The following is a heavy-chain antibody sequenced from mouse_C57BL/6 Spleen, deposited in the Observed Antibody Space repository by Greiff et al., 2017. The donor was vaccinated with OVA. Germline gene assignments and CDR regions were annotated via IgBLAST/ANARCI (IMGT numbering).Heavy chain of an antibody. J-gene: IGHJ3*01. Sequence: VQLQQSGAELVRPGTSVKVSCKASGYAFTNYLIEWVKQRPGQGLEWIGVINPGSGGTNYNEKFKGKATLTADKSSSTAYMQLSSLTSEDSAVYFCARGGDGYFAYWGQGTLVTVSA. D-gene: IGHD2-3*01. CDR1: GYAFTNYL. CDR2: INPGSGGT. CDR3: ARGGDGYFAY. V-gene: IGHV1-54*01.